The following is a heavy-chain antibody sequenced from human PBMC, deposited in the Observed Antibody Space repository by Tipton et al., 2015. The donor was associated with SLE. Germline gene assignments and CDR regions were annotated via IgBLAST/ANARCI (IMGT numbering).Heavy chain of an antibody. Sequence: TLSLTCTVSGGSISSSHYYWDWIRQPPGKGLEWLGSIYSSGGTYYNPSLKSRVTISVDTSKNQFSLELSSVTAADTAVYYCATFFGHSSASPDALDIWGQGTMVTVSS. J-gene: IGHJ3*02. V-gene: IGHV4-39*07. CDR1: GGSISSSHYY. CDR3: ATFFGHSSASPDALDI. CDR2: IYSSGGT. D-gene: IGHD6-6*01.